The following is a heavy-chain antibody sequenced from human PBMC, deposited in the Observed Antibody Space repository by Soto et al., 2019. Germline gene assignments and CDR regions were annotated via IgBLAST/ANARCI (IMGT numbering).Heavy chain of an antibody. Sequence: QLQLQESGPGLVKPSETLSLTCTVSGGSISSSSYYWGWIRQPPGKGLEWIGSIYYSGSTYYNPSLQGRVTISVDTSKPQFSLNLRSVTAADTAVYYCARRLYYDSSGFEGGGMDVWGQGTTVTVSS. CDR3: ARRLYYDSSGFEGGGMDV. CDR1: GGSISSSSYY. D-gene: IGHD3-22*01. V-gene: IGHV4-39*01. CDR2: IYYSGST. J-gene: IGHJ6*02.